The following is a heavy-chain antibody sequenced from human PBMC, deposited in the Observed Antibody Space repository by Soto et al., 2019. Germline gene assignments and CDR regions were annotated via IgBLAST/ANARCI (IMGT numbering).Heavy chain of an antibody. CDR1: GASISSGGYY. J-gene: IGHJ5*02. D-gene: IGHD3-9*01. Sequence: SETLSLTCTVSGASISSGGYYWSWIRQHPGKGLEWIGYIYYSGSTYYNPSLKSRVTISVDTSKNQFSLKLSSVTAADTAVYYCARDSTGYNWFDPWGQGTLVTVSS. CDR3: ARDSTGYNWFDP. V-gene: IGHV4-31*03. CDR2: IYYSGST.